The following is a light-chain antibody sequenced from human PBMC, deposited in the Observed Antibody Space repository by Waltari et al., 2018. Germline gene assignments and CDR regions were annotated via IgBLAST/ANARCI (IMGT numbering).Light chain of an antibody. Sequence: QSALTQPRSVSGSPGQSVTIPCTGTSRDVGGYDYVSWYRHHPGKAPQVMIYEVTKRPSGVPDRFSGSRSGNTASLTISGLQADDEATYYCCSYAGTYTYVLFGGGTKLTVL. J-gene: IGLJ2*01. V-gene: IGLV2-11*01. CDR1: SRDVGGYDY. CDR3: CSYAGTYTYVL. CDR2: EVT.